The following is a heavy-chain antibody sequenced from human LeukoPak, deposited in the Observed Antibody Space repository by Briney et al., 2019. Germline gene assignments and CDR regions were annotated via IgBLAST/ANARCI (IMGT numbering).Heavy chain of an antibody. CDR2: IWYDGNRK. V-gene: IGHV3-33*08. CDR3: ARHGGPYTWYPYYYYYMDV. J-gene: IGHJ6*03. CDR1: GFAFSYNT. D-gene: IGHD6-13*01. Sequence: GGSLRLSCAASGFAFSYNTMNWVRQAPGKGLEWVAVIWYDGNRKYYADSVKGRFTVSRDNSKNTLHLQMDSLRAEDTAVYYCARHGGPYTWYPYYYYYMDVWGKGTSVTVSS.